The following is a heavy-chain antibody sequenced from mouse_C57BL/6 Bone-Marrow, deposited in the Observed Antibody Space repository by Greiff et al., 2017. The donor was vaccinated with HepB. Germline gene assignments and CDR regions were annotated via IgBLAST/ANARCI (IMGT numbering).Heavy chain of an antibody. CDR1: GFTFTDYY. Sequence: EVKLVESGGGLVQPGGSLSLSCAASGFTFTDYYMSWVRQPPGKALEWLGFIRNKANGYTTEYSASVKGRFTISRDNYQSILYLQMNALRAEDSATYYCARYDYYYGSWYFDVWGTGTTVTVSS. CDR2: IRNKANGYTT. V-gene: IGHV7-3*01. J-gene: IGHJ1*03. CDR3: ARYDYYYGSWYFDV. D-gene: IGHD1-1*01.